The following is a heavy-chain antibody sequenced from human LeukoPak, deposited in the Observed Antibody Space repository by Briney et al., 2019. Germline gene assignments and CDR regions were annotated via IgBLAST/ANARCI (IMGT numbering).Heavy chain of an antibody. CDR1: GYSLTELS. J-gene: IGHJ4*02. D-gene: IGHD2-2*01. CDR3: ATGPTMPETDTSPGLLDF. V-gene: IGHV1-24*01. Sequence: ASVKVSCKVSGYSLTELSTHWVRQAPGKGLEWMGGVDPESGAAMYAQKLQGRVTMTEDTSTDTAYMELNSLTSDDTAVYYCATGPTMPETDTSPGLLDFWGQGTLVTVSS. CDR2: VDPESGAA.